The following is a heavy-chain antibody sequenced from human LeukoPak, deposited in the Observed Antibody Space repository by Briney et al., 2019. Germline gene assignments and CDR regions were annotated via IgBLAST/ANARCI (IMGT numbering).Heavy chain of an antibody. V-gene: IGHV4-59*11. D-gene: IGHD4-17*01. CDR1: DDSLSSHY. J-gene: IGHJ3*01. Sequence: SETLSLTCTVSDDSLSSHYWTWIRQPPGKGLEWIGYISYTGSTNYNPSLKSRLTISVDTSKNQFSLKLSSVTAADTAVYYCARDPTAVTKGFDVWGLGTLVTVSS. CDR2: ISYTGST. CDR3: ARDPTAVTKGFDV.